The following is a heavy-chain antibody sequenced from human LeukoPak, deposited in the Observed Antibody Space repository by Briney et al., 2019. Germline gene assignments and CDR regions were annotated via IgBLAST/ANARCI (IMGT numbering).Heavy chain of an antibody. Sequence: GGSLRLSCAASGFSFSSYGMSWVRQAPGKGLEWVSGISDSGDSTYYADSVKGRFTISRDISKNTLFLQMNSLRAEDTAVYYCAKIQGWFNAAFHIGGQGTMVTVPS. CDR1: GFSFSSYG. CDR2: ISDSGDST. V-gene: IGHV3-23*01. D-gene: IGHD6-19*01. CDR3: AKIQGWFNAAFHI. J-gene: IGHJ3*02.